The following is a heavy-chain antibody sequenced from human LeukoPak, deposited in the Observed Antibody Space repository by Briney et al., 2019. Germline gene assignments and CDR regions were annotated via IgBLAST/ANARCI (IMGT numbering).Heavy chain of an antibody. J-gene: IGHJ4*02. D-gene: IGHD2-21*02. V-gene: IGHV1-8*01. Sequence: ASVKVSCKASGYTFTSYDINWVRQATGQGLEWMGWMNPNSGNTGYAQKFQGRVTMTRNTSISTAYMELGSLKSDDTAVYFCARTTSLTASGYDCWGQGTLVTVSS. CDR2: MNPNSGNT. CDR3: ARTTSLTASGYDC. CDR1: GYTFTSYD.